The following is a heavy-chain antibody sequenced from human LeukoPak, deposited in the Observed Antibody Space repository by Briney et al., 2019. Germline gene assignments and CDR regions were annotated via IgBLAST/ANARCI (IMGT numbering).Heavy chain of an antibody. D-gene: IGHD6-6*01. J-gene: IGHJ6*03. CDR3: ARDPKYSNWPDYYYYMDV. CDR1: GYTFTSYG. Sequence: GASVKVSCKASGYTFTSYGISWVRQAPGHGLEWMGWICAYNGNTNYAQKLQGRVTMTTHTSTSTAYMQLRSLRSDDTAVYFCARDPKYSNWPDYYYYMDVWGKGTTVTVSS. V-gene: IGHV1-18*01. CDR2: ICAYNGNT.